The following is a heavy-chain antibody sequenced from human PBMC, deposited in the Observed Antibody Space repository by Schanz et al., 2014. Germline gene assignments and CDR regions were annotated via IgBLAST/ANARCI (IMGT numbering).Heavy chain of an antibody. CDR1: GFTFSNHA. D-gene: IGHD6-19*01. J-gene: IGHJ4*02. CDR3: ASPPISVAGRLADY. CDR2: IRYDGRNK. V-gene: IGHV3-33*08. Sequence: VFLVESGGGLVQPGGSLRLSCAASGFTFSNHALSWVRQAPGKGLEWVAVIRYDGRNKNFVESVKGRFTISRDNSNNTVYLQMNTLRAEDTAVYYCASPPISVAGRLADYWGQGILVAVSS.